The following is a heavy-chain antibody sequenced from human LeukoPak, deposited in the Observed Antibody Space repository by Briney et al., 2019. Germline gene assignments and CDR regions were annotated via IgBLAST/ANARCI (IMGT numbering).Heavy chain of an antibody. CDR3: GTDAYGDSYDY. CDR2: IGGSGTPT. J-gene: IGHJ4*02. V-gene: IGHV3-23*01. D-gene: IGHD4-17*01. CDR1: GSTSSSYA. Sequence: GGSLRLSCVVSGSTSSSYAMSWVRQAPGKGLEWVSAIGGSGTPTYYADSVKGRFTISRDNSKNTLYLRMSSLRAEDTAIYYCGTDAYGDSYDYWGQGTLVTVSS.